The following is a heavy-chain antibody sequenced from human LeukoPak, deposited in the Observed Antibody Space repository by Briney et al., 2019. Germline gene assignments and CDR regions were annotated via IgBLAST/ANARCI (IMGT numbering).Heavy chain of an antibody. D-gene: IGHD3-10*01. J-gene: IGHJ4*02. Sequence: SGGFLRLSCTASEFTFSRNYMLWVRQAPGKGLEWVSLIFSNGDTHYADSVKGRFTISRDTSKNTVYLQMNSLRVEDTAMYYCTRDQMNYWGQGTLVSVRS. CDR1: EFTFSRNY. CDR3: TRDQMNY. CDR2: IFSNGDT. V-gene: IGHV3-53*01.